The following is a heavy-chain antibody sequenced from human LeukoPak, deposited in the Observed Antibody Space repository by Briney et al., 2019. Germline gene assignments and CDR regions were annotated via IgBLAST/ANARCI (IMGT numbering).Heavy chain of an antibody. Sequence: SETLSLTCTVSGGSITSYTHYWGWIRQPPGKGLDRIATVYYTGGTYYNPSLKSRVTISIDTSRNHFSLKLTSVIAADTAMYYCVSNSSSSPWFDPWGQGTLVTVSS. CDR3: VSNSSSSPWFDP. CDR1: GGSITSYTHY. CDR2: VYYTGGT. J-gene: IGHJ5*02. D-gene: IGHD6-6*01. V-gene: IGHV4-39*02.